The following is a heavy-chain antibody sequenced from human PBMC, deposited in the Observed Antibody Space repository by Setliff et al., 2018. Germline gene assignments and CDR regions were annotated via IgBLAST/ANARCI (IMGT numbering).Heavy chain of an antibody. CDR1: GGSITNSY. J-gene: IGHJ4*02. CDR3: ASQIPAYDYTTTSPGRFGF. Sequence: SETLSLTCTVSGGSITNSYWSWIRQTPGKGLEWIGYVYNNGNNGITKYNPSLRSRVTMSLDTSKNNFSMQLRSVTAADTAVYYCASQIPAYDYTTTSPGRFGFWGRGTQVTVSS. D-gene: IGHD1-26*01. CDR2: VYNNGNNGIT. V-gene: IGHV4-59*13.